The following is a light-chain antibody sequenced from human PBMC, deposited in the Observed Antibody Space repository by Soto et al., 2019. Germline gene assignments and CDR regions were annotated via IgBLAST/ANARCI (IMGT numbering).Light chain of an antibody. J-gene: IGLJ2*01. CDR1: SSDVGDYNY. Sequence: QSAPTQPPSASGSPGQSVTIPCTGTSSDVGDYNYVSWYQQHPGKVPKLLIYEVSNRPSGVSNRFSGSKSGNTASLTISGLQAEDEADYYCCSYTSSTTPLFGGGTKVTVL. CDR3: CSYTSSTTPL. V-gene: IGLV2-14*01. CDR2: EVS.